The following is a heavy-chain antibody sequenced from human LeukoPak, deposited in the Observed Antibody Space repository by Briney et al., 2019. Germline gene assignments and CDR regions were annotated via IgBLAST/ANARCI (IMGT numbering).Heavy chain of an antibody. CDR3: ARETNDYGYDAFDI. CDR2: IIPIFGTA. D-gene: IGHD4-17*01. CDR1: GGTFSSYT. J-gene: IGHJ3*02. V-gene: IGHV1-69*01. Sequence: ASVKVSCKASGGTFSSYTVSWVRQAPGHGLEWMGGIIPIFGTANYAQKFQGRSTITADESTSTVYMELSSLRSEDTAVYYCARETNDYGYDAFDIWGQGTMVTVSS.